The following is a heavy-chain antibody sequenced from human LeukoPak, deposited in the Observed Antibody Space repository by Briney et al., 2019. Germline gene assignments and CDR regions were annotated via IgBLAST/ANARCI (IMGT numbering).Heavy chain of an antibody. D-gene: IGHD3-9*01. Sequence: ASVKVSCKASGYTFTSYGISWVRQAPGQGLEWMGGFDPEDGETIYAQKFQGRVTMTEDTSTDTAYMELSSLRSEDTAVYYCAKGYILTGYWGQGTLVTVSS. CDR1: GYTFTSYG. CDR3: AKGYILTGY. V-gene: IGHV1-24*01. J-gene: IGHJ4*02. CDR2: FDPEDGET.